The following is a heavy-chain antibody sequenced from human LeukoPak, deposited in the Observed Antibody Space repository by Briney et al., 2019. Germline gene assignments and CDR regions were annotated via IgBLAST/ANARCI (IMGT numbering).Heavy chain of an antibody. CDR2: MNPNSGNT. CDR3: ARVRDSLLPDY. CDR1: GYTFTSYD. V-gene: IGHV1-8*03. Sequence: ASVKVSCKASGYTFTSYDISWVRQATGQGLEWMGWMNPNSGNTGYAQKFQGRVTITRNTSISTAYMELSSQRSEDTAVYYCARVRDSLLPDYWGQGTLVTVSS. J-gene: IGHJ4*02.